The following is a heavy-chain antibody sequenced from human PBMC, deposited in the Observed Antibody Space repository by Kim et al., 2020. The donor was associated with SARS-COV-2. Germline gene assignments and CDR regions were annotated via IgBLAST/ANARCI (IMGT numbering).Heavy chain of an antibody. Sequence: ASVKVSCKASGYTFTSYAMNWVRQAPGQGLEWMGWINTNTGNPTYAQGFTGRFVFSLDTSVSTAYLQISSLKAEDTAVYYCARPSSSWYIDAFDIWGQGTMVTVSS. D-gene: IGHD6-13*01. J-gene: IGHJ3*02. V-gene: IGHV7-4-1*02. CDR3: ARPSSSWYIDAFDI. CDR1: GYTFTSYA. CDR2: INTNTGNP.